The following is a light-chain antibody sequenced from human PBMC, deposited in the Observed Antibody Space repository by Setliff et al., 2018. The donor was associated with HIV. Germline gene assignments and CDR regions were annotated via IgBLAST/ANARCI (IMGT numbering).Light chain of an antibody. CDR2: DDN. CDR1: NIGSKS. CDR3: QVWDTSNDHHV. J-gene: IGLJ1*01. V-gene: IGLV3-21*03. Sequence: SYELTQPPSVSVAPGKTARITCGGNNIGSKSVHWYQQKPGQAPVLVVYDDNDRSSGIPERFSGSNSGNTATLTISRVEAGDEADYYCQVWDTSNDHHVFGTGTKV.